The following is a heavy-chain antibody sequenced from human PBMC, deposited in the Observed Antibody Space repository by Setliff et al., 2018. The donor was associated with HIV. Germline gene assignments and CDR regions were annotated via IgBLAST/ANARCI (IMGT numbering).Heavy chain of an antibody. CDR3: ARDAERGYSYSYDY. Sequence: SETLSLTCTVSGVPTSASTYYWSWIRQPPGKGLEWIGYIDYTGSTNYNPSLKSRVTISVDTSENQFSLKLTSVTAADTAVYYCARDAERGYSYSYDYWGQGTLVTVSS. CDR1: GVPTSASTYY. J-gene: IGHJ4*02. D-gene: IGHD5-18*01. V-gene: IGHV4-61*01. CDR2: IDYTGST.